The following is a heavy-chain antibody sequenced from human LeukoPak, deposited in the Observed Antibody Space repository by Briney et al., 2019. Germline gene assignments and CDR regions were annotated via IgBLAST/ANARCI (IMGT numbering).Heavy chain of an antibody. Sequence: GGSLRLSCAASGLTFISYWMSWFRQAPGRGREGVANIKQDGSEKYYVDSVKGRFTISRDNAKNSLYLQMNSLRAEDTAVYYCARISASRSSWYYYYYGMDVWGKGTTVTVSS. J-gene: IGHJ6*04. D-gene: IGHD6-13*01. V-gene: IGHV3-7*03. CDR3: ARISASRSSWYYYYYGMDV. CDR2: IKQDGSEK. CDR1: GLTFISYW.